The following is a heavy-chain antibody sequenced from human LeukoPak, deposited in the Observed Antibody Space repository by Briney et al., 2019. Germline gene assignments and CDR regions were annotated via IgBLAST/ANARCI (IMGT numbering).Heavy chain of an antibody. CDR3: ARSAPGVVIKFFDY. J-gene: IGHJ4*02. V-gene: IGHV4-31*03. CDR2: IYYSGST. D-gene: IGHD3-3*01. Sequence: PSQTLSLTCTVSGGSISSGGYYWSWIRQHPGKGLEWIGYIYYSGSTYYNPSLKSRVTISVDTSKNQFSLKLSSVTAADTAVYYCARSAPGVVIKFFDYWGQGTLVTVSS. CDR1: GGSISSGGYY.